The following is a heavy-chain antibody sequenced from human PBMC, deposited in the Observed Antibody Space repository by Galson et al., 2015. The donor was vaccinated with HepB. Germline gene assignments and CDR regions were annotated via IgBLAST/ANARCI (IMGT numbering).Heavy chain of an antibody. CDR1: GFTFSSYG. Sequence: SLRLSCEASGFTFSSYGIHWVRQAPGKGLEWVAVIKYDGSQEYYADYVKGRFTISRDNSKSTMYMQMDSLRAEDTAVYYCAREIWGAGCSSVSCSYTDVWGKGTTVTVSS. CDR2: IKYDGSQE. V-gene: IGHV3-33*01. J-gene: IGHJ6*03. CDR3: AREIWGAGCSSVSCSYTDV. D-gene: IGHD2-2*01.